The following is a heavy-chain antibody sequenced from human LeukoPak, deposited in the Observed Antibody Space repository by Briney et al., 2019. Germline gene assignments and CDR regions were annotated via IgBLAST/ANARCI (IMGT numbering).Heavy chain of an antibody. CDR3: ARRGGIRYFQH. D-gene: IGHD3-16*01. V-gene: IGHV4-34*01. CDR2: INHSGST. Sequence: PSETLSLTCAVYGGSFSGYYWSWIRQPPGKGLEWIGEINHSGSTNYNPSLKSRVTISVDTSKNQFSLKLSSVTAADTAVYYCARRGGIRYFQHWGQGTLVTVSS. J-gene: IGHJ1*01. CDR1: GGSFSGYY.